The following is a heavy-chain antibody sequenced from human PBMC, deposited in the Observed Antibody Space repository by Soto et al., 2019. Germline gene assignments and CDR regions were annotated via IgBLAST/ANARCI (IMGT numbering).Heavy chain of an antibody. V-gene: IGHV3-13*01. J-gene: IGHJ3*02. CDR3: ARGPTEYCSGGSCYRVGAFDS. CDR2: IGTAGDT. CDR1: GFTFSSYD. Sequence: EVQLVESGGGLVQPGGSLRLSCAASGFTFSSYDMHWVRQATGKGLEWVSAIGTAGDTYYPGSVKGRFTISRENAKNSLXLXXSSLRAGDTAVYYCARGPTEYCSGGSCYRVGAFDSWGQGTMVTVSS. D-gene: IGHD2-15*01.